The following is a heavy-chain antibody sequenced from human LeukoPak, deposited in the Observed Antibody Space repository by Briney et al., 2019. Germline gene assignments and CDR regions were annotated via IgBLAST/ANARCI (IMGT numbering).Heavy chain of an antibody. D-gene: IGHD6-13*01. CDR2: INHSGST. V-gene: IGHV4-34*01. CDR3: ARDSIAAQAYNWFDP. J-gene: IGHJ5*02. CDR1: GGSFSGYY. Sequence: PSETLSLTCAVYGGSFSGYYWSWIRQPPGKGLEWIGEINHSGSTNYNPSLKSRVTISVDTSKNQFSLKLSSVTAADTAVYYCARDSIAAQAYNWFDPWGQGTLVTVSS.